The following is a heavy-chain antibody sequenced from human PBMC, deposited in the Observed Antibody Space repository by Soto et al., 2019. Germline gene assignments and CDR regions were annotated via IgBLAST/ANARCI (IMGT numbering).Heavy chain of an antibody. CDR1: GGSFSGYY. Sequence: SETLSLTCAVYGGSFSGYYWSWIRQPPGKGLEWIGEINHSGSTNYNPSLKSRVTISVDTSKNQFSLKLSSVTAADTAVYYCARMTGYYDSSGYSAFWGQGNLVTVSS. CDR2: INHSGST. CDR3: ARMTGYYDSSGYSAF. D-gene: IGHD3-22*01. V-gene: IGHV4-34*01. J-gene: IGHJ4*02.